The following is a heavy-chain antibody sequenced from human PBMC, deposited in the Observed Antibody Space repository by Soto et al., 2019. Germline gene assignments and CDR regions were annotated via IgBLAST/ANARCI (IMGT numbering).Heavy chain of an antibody. Sequence: EVQVSESGGGLVQPGGSLRLSCATSGFTFSHYPMNWVRQAPGKGLEWVSGISAGGDRTYYADSVKGRFTIFRDNSKNSVSLQMSSLRVEDTAVYYCARRVWGQGTLVTVSS. CDR2: ISAGGDRT. J-gene: IGHJ4*02. CDR3: ARRV. V-gene: IGHV3-23*01. CDR1: GFTFSHYP.